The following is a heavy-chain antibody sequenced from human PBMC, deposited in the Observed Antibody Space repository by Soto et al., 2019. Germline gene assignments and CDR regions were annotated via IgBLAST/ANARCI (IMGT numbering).Heavy chain of an antibody. Sequence: SETLSLTCTGSGGSISGYYWSWIRHPPGKGLEWIGYMYNTGSTVYNPSFKSRVTISVDTSKNQFSLKLNSVTAADTAVYYCARDLWGYCGTDCYPLDVWGQGTTVT. CDR1: GGSISGYY. D-gene: IGHD2-21*02. J-gene: IGHJ6*02. CDR3: ARDLWGYCGTDCYPLDV. V-gene: IGHV4-59*01. CDR2: MYNTGST.